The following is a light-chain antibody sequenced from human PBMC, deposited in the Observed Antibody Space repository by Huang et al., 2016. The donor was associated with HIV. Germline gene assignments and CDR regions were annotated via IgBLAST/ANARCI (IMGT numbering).Light chain of an antibody. CDR1: QSVSSSY. V-gene: IGKV3-20*01. J-gene: IGKJ5*01. CDR2: GAS. CDR3: QQNLT. Sequence: EIVLTQSPGTLSLSPGERVTLSCRASQSVSSSYLAWYQQKPGQAPRLLIYGASSRATGIPDRFSGSGSGTDFTLTISRLEPEDFAVYYCQQNLTFGQGTRLEIK.